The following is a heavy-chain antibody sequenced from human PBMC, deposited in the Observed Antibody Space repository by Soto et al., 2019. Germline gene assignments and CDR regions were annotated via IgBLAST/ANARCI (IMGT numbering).Heavy chain of an antibody. CDR3: TRDLTGYAMDV. J-gene: IGHJ6*02. CDR1: GFTFSNSW. D-gene: IGHD2-2*01. Sequence: PGGSLRLSCAASGFTFSNSWMTRVRQAPGKGLEWVANMNQDGSEKYYEDSVKGRFTISRDNAKNSLSLQMNSLRAEDTALYYCTRDLTGYAMDVWGQGTTVTVSS. V-gene: IGHV3-7*01. CDR2: MNQDGSEK.